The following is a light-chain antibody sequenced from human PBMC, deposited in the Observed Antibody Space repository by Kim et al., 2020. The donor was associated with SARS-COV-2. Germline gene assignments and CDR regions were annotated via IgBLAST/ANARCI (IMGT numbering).Light chain of an antibody. CDR3: NSRDSSGNHLV. V-gene: IGLV3-19*01. J-gene: IGLJ2*01. Sequence: ALGQTVRITCQGDSRISYYASWYQQKPGQAPVLVIYGKNNRPSGIPDRFSGSSSGNTASLTITGAQAEDEADYYCNSRDSSGNHLVFGGGTQLTVL. CDR1: SRISYY. CDR2: GKN.